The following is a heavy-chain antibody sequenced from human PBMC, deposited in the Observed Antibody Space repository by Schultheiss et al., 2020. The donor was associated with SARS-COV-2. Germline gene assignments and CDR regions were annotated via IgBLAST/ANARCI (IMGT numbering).Heavy chain of an antibody. CDR3: ARDSRGILWFGELAP. D-gene: IGHD3-10*01. V-gene: IGHV3-23*01. CDR1: GFTFSSYA. CDR2: ISGSGGST. Sequence: GESLKISCAASGFTFSSYAMSWVRQAPGKGLEWVSAISGSGGSTYYADSVKGRFTISRDNAKNSLYLQMNSLRAEDTAVYYCARDSRGILWFGELAPWGQGTLVTVSS. J-gene: IGHJ4*02.